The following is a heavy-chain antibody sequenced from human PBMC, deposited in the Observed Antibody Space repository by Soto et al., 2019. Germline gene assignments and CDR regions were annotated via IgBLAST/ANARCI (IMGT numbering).Heavy chain of an antibody. CDR1: GFTFSNYA. D-gene: IGHD6-25*01. Sequence: EVQLLESGGGLVQPGRSLRLSCAASGFTFSNYAMSWVRQAPGQWLDWVSAISGSGGTTYYADSVKGRFTISRDHSMNTLFLQMNSLRAEDAAVYYCAKFFVETGSNSGWPWSFHYWGQGTLVTVSS. J-gene: IGHJ4*02. V-gene: IGHV3-23*01. CDR3: AKFFVETGSNSGWPWSFHY. CDR2: ISGSGGTT.